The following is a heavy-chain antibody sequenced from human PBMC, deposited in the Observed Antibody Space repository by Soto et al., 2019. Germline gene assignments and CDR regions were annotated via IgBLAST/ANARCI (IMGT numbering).Heavy chain of an antibody. CDR3: ARVGDYVWQTYKSDF. V-gene: IGHV3-7*01. J-gene: IGHJ4*02. Sequence: PGGSLRLSCAVSGFTFSNYWMGWVRQAPGKGLEWVSNIKQDGSENYYMDSVKGRFTISRDNAKNSLYLQMNSLRAEDTAVYYCARVGDYVWQTYKSDFWGQGTLVTVSS. CDR1: GFTFSNYW. CDR2: IKQDGSEN. D-gene: IGHD3-16*01.